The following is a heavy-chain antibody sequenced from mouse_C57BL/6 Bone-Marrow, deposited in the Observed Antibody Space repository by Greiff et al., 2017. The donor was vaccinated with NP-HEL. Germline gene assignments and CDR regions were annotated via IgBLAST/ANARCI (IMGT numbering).Heavy chain of an antibody. D-gene: IGHD4-1*01. J-gene: IGHJ3*01. CDR3: ARSWAAFAY. CDR1: GYTFTSYW. Sequence: QVQLQQPGAELVKPGASVKMSCKASGYTFTSYWITWVKRRPGQGLEWIGEIYPGSGSTTYNEKFKSKATLTVDTSSSTAYMQLSSLTSEDSAVYYCARSWAAFAYWGQGTLVTVSA. V-gene: IGHV1-55*01. CDR2: IYPGSGST.